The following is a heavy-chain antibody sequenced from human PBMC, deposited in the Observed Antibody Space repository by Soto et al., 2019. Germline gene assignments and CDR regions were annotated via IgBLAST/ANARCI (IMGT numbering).Heavy chain of an antibody. CDR3: ARRCSGGSCYPRGGDYFDY. CDR1: GGSISSGGYY. V-gene: IGHV4-31*03. D-gene: IGHD2-15*01. J-gene: IGHJ4*02. CDR2: IYYSGSN. Sequence: PSETLSLTCTVSGGSISSGGYYWSWIRQHPGKGLEWIGYIYYSGSNYYNPSLKSRVTISVDTSKNQFSLKLSSVTAADTAVYYCARRCSGGSCYPRGGDYFDYWGQGTLVTVSS.